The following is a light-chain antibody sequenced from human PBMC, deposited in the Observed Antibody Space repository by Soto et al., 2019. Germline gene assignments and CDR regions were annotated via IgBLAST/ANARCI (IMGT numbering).Light chain of an antibody. CDR2: KAS. V-gene: IGKV1-5*03. Sequence: DIQMTQSPSTLSASVGDRVTITCRSSQSISKWVAWYQQKPGKAPKLLIYKASSLETGVPSRFSGSGSGTEFTLTISRLQPDDFATYYCQQYYSYSGTFGQGTKLEIK. CDR3: QQYYSYSGT. J-gene: IGKJ2*01. CDR1: QSISKW.